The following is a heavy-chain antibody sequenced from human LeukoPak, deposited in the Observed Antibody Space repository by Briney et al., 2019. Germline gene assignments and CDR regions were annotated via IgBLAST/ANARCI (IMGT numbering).Heavy chain of an antibody. CDR3: ARDGLPPWQQLAPYYFDY. CDR2: IKQDGSEK. CDR1: GFTFSSYW. J-gene: IGHJ4*02. V-gene: IGHV3-7*01. D-gene: IGHD6-13*01. Sequence: GGSLRLSCAASGFTFSSYWMSWVRQAPGKGLEWVANIKQDGSEKYYVDSVKGRFTISRDNAKNSLYLQMNSLRAEDTAVYYCARDGLPPWQQLAPYYFDYWGQGTLVTVSS.